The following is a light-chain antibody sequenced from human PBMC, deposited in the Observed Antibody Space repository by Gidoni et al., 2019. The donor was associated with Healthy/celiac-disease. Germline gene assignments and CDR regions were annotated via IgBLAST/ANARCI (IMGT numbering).Light chain of an antibody. CDR1: SSNIGRNT. CDR3: AAWDDSLNGVV. J-gene: IGLJ2*01. V-gene: IGLV1-44*01. Sequence: QSVLTQPPSASGTPGQRVTIPCSGSSSNIGRNTVNWYQQLPGTAPKLLIYSNNQRPSGVPDRFSGSKSGTSSSLAISGLQSEDEADYDCAAWDDSLNGVVFGGGTKLTVL. CDR2: SNN.